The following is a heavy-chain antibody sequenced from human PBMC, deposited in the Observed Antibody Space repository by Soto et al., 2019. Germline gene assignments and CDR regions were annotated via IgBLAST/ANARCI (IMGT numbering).Heavy chain of an antibody. CDR2: IKEDGSEK. CDR3: ARNIRYFDDWLDP. CDR1: GFTFSRFW. V-gene: IGHV3-7*01. Sequence: PGGSLRLSCAASGFTFSRFWMSWVRQAPGKGLEWVANIKEDGSEKYYVDSVKGRFTISRDNAKNSLYLEMNSLRAEDTAVYFCARNIRYFDDWLDPWGQGTLVTLSS. J-gene: IGHJ5*02. D-gene: IGHD3-9*01.